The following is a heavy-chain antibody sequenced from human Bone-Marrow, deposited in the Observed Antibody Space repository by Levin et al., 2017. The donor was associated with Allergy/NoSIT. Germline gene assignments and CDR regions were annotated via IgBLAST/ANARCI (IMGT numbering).Heavy chain of an antibody. CDR3: ARGHYDDGSGVYFYYYNGMDV. CDR1: GYNFLGHY. CDR2: INPNSGGP. J-gene: IGHJ6*02. D-gene: IGHD3-22*01. V-gene: IGHV1-2*06. Sequence: KHGESLKISCKPAGYNFLGHYMYWVRQAPGQGLEWMGRINPNSGGPNYAQKFQGRVTMTSDTSITTFYMELSRLTSDDTAVYYCARGHYDDGSGVYFYYYNGMDVWGQGTAVTVSS.